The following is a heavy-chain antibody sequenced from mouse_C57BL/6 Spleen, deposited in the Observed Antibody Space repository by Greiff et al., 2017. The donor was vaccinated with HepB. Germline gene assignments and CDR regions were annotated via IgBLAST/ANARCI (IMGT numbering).Heavy chain of an antibody. CDR3: ASGESWFAY. V-gene: IGHV5-17*01. J-gene: IGHJ3*01. CDR2: ISSGSSTI. CDR1: GFTFSDYG. Sequence: EVMLVESGGGLVKPGGSLKLSCAASGFTFSDYGMHRVRQAPEKGLEWVAYISSGSSTIYYADTVKGRFTISRDNAKNNLFLQMTSLRSEDTAMYYCASGESWFAYWGQGTLVTVSA. D-gene: IGHD2-13*01.